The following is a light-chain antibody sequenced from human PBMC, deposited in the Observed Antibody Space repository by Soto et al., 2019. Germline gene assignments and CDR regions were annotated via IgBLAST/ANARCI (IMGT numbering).Light chain of an antibody. Sequence: EIVLTQSPGALSLSPGDTATLSCRASQSVSSSYLAWYQQKPGQAPRLLIYDASNRATGIPARFSGSGSGTDFTLTISSLEPEDFAVYYCQQRGEWPPGATFGQGTRLEIK. CDR1: QSVSSSY. CDR2: DAS. V-gene: IGKV3-11*01. CDR3: QQRGEWPPGAT. J-gene: IGKJ5*01.